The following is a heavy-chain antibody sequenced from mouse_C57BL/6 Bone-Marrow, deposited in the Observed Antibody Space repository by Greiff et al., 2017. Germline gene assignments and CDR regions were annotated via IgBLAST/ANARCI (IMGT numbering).Heavy chain of an antibody. CDR3: AREDSNPYYAMDY. CDR1: GFTFSSYA. CDR2: ISDGGSYT. D-gene: IGHD2-5*01. V-gene: IGHV5-4*01. J-gene: IGHJ4*01. Sequence: EVQRVESGGGLVKPGGSLKLSCAASGFTFSSYAMSWVRQTPEKRLEWVATISDGGSYTYYPDNVKGRFTISRDNAKNNLYLQMSHLKSEDTAMYYCAREDSNPYYAMDYWGQGTSVTVSS.